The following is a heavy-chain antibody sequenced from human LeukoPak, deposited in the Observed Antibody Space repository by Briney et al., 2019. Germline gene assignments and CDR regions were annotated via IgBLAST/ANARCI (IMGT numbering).Heavy chain of an antibody. Sequence: GGSLRLSCAVSGLTFDEFTLHWVRQAPGKGLKWVSLITSGGLSTFYADSVTGRFTISGDNSANSLYLQLTSLRTEDSALYYCVAISVAGTTFLDSWGQGTLVTVSS. V-gene: IGHV3-43*01. J-gene: IGHJ4*02. CDR1: GLTFDEFT. CDR2: ITSGGLST. D-gene: IGHD1-1*01. CDR3: VAISVAGTTFLDS.